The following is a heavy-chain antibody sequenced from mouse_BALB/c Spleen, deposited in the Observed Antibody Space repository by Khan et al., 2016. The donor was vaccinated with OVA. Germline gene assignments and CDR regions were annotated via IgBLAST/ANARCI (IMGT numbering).Heavy chain of an antibody. Sequence: DVKLQESGGGLVQPGGSRKLSCAASGFTFSSFGMHWVRQAPEKGLEWVAYISSDSNTIYYADTVKGRFTISRDNSKNTLFLQMPSLRSEDTAMYYCTRSFFYGYYFDQWGQGTTLTVSS. D-gene: IGHD1-1*01. V-gene: IGHV5-17*02. CDR3: TRSFFYGYYFDQ. CDR1: GFTFSSFG. CDR2: ISSDSNTI. J-gene: IGHJ2*01.